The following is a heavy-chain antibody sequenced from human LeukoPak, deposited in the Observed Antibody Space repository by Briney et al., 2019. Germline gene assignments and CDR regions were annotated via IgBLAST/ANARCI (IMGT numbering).Heavy chain of an antibody. CDR2: IYNSGHT. J-gene: IGHJ4*02. Sequence: SETLSLTCTVSGGSTSNYYWSWIRQPPGKGLEWIGYIYNSGHTNYNPSLKSRVTISEDTSKNQLSLKLSSVTAADTAVYCCARHSNWNYDYWGQGTLVTVSS. CDR1: GGSTSNYY. CDR3: ARHSNWNYDY. D-gene: IGHD1-7*01. V-gene: IGHV4-59*01.